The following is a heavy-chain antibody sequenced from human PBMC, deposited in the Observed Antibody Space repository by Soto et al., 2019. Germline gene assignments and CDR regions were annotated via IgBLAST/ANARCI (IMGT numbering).Heavy chain of an antibody. Sequence: GGSLRLSCAVSGFTFSSYGMHWVRQAPGKGLEWVAVIWYDGSKKYYADSVKGRFTISRDNSKNTLYLQMNTLRAEDTAVYYCARDSVRSPLLSDYGDYTYYFDYWGQGTLVTVSS. CDR3: ARDSVRSPLLSDYGDYTYYFDY. V-gene: IGHV3-33*01. CDR2: IWYDGSKK. J-gene: IGHJ4*02. D-gene: IGHD4-17*01. CDR1: GFTFSSYG.